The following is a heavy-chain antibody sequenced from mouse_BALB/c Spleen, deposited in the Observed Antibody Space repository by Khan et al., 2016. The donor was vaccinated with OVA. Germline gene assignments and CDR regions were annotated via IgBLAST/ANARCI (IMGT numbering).Heavy chain of an antibody. D-gene: IGHD1-1*01. V-gene: IGHV1S81*02. J-gene: IGHJ2*01. Sequence: QVQLQQPGAELVKAGASVKMSCKASGYTFTSYWMHWVKQRLGQGLEWIAETNPTNGRTYYTEKFKSKATLTVDKSSRTAYMLLSGPTFEDSAVYYCARIRKIVATYFDYWGQGTTLTVSS. CDR3: ARIRKIVATYFDY. CDR2: TNPTNGRT. CDR1: GYTFTSYW.